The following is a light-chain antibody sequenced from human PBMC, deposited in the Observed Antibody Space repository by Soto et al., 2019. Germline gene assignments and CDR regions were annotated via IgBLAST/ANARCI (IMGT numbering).Light chain of an antibody. CDR1: EDVSDY. CDR2: DAS. V-gene: IGKV1-33*01. Sequence: DIKMTQSPSSPSASVRDRVTLTCQASEDVSDYVNWYQQKPGRAPKLLIYDASKLETGVPSRFSGSGSGTDFTFTIRALQPEDFATYYCQLYKNVILTFGGGTRVDI. J-gene: IGKJ4*01. CDR3: QLYKNVILT.